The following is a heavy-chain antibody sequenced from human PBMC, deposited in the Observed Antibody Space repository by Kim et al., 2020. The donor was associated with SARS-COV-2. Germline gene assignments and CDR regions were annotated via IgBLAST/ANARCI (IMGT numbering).Heavy chain of an antibody. CDR1: GGSFSGYY. J-gene: IGHJ5*02. Sequence: SETLSLTCAVYGGSFSGYYWSWIRQPPGKGLEWIGEINHSGSTNYNPSLKSRVTISVDTSKNQFSLKLSSVTAADTAVYYCARGHKADDILTGYNSGNWFDPWGQGTLVTVSS. CDR2: INHSGST. V-gene: IGHV4-34*01. D-gene: IGHD3-9*01. CDR3: ARGHKADDILTGYNSGNWFDP.